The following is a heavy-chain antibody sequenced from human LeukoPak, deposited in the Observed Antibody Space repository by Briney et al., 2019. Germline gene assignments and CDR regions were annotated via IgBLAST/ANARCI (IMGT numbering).Heavy chain of an antibody. J-gene: IGHJ4*02. V-gene: IGHV4-59*08. Sequence: MPSETLSLTCTVSGGSISSYYWSWIRQPPGKGLEWIGHIYYSGSTNYKPSLKSRVTISVDTSKNQFSLNLSSVTAADTAVYYCARHDPRGEPARLGFFDYWGQGTLVTVSS. CDR1: GGSISSYY. CDR3: ARHDPRGEPARLGFFDY. CDR2: IYYSGST. D-gene: IGHD6-6*01.